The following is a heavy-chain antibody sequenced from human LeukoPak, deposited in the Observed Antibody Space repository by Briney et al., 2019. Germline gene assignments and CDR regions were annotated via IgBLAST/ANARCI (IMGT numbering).Heavy chain of an antibody. CDR2: MNPNSGNT. CDR3: ARWSGSTEGFDY. D-gene: IGHD2-15*01. J-gene: IGHJ4*02. CDR1: GYTFTSYD. V-gene: IGHV1-8*01. Sequence: ASVKVSCKASGYTFTSYDINWVRQATGQGLEWMGWMNPNSGNTGYAQKFQGRVTMTRNNSISTAYMELSSLRSEDTAVYYCARWSGSTEGFDYWGQGTLVTVSS.